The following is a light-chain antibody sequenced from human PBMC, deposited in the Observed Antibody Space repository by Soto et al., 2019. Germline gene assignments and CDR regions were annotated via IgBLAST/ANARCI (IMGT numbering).Light chain of an antibody. J-gene: IGKJ1*01. CDR1: QSVSSN. CDR2: GAS. CDR3: QQYNNWPPP. Sequence: IVVSQAAATLSVSAGERATLSCRASQSVSSNLAWYQQKPGQAPRLLIYGASTRAAGIPARFSGSGSGTEFTLTISSLQSEDFAVYYCQQYNNWPPPFGQGTKVDIK. V-gene: IGKV3-15*01.